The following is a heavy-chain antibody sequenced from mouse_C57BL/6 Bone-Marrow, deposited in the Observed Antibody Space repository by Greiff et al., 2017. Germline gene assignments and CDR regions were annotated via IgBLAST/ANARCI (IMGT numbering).Heavy chain of an antibody. CDR2: ISNGGCRT. D-gene: IGHD2-3*01. CDR1: GHTIIHQY. J-gene: IGHJ1*03. Sequence: VKLVESFPVLVHPSGYLPLSYTAKGHTIIHQYIYWFPQTTQKRLEWDTYISNGGCRTYYPHTVKGRFPLSRDNAKNTLYLQMSRLKSEDTAMYYCARSGYDGYLWYFDVWGTGTTVTVSS. V-gene: IGHV5-12*01. CDR3: ARSGYDGYLWYFDV.